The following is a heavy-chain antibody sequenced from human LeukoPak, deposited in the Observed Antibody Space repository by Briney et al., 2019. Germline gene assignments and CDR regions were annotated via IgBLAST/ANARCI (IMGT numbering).Heavy chain of an antibody. Sequence: GGSLRLSCVASGFTFSNFGMHWVRQAPGKGLEWVAFTSYDVNNKYYADSVKGRFTISRDNSKNTLYLQMNSLRAEDTAVYYCASGRDGYNSPLYYFDYWGQGTLVTVSS. J-gene: IGHJ4*02. CDR1: GFTFSNFG. D-gene: IGHD5-24*01. CDR3: ASGRDGYNSPLYYFDY. V-gene: IGHV3-30*19. CDR2: TSYDVNNK.